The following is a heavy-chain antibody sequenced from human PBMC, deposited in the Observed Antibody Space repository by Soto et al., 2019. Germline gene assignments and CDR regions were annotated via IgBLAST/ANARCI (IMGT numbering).Heavy chain of an antibody. V-gene: IGHV5-10-1*01. CDR2: IDSSDSSI. CDR1: GFPFTSYW. D-gene: IGHD5-12*01. Sequence: PGESLKISCQASGFPFTSYWITWVRQMPGRGLEWMGRIDSSDSSINYNPSFRGHVTISADRSTSTAYLQWNKLKASDTAMYYCARGVKMATPHRYYFVFWGQGTLVAVSS. J-gene: IGHJ4*02. CDR3: ARGVKMATPHRYYFVF.